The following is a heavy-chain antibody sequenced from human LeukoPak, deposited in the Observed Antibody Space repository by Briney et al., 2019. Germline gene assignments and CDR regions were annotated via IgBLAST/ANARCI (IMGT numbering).Heavy chain of an antibody. D-gene: IGHD1-26*01. CDR2: ISSSGDST. CDR3: AKDYVGQVPDAFDI. CDR1: GFTFSTYA. J-gene: IGHJ3*02. V-gene: IGHV3-23*01. Sequence: GGSLRLSCAASGFTFSTYAMSWVRQAPGKGLEWVSAISSSGDSTYYADSVKGRFTISRDNSKNTLYVHMNSLRAEDTAIYYCAKDYVGQVPDAFDIWGQGTMVTVSS.